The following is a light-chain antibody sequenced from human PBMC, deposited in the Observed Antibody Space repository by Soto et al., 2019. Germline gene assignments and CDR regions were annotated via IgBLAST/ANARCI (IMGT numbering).Light chain of an antibody. CDR3: QQSYSTPLT. CDR2: AAS. J-gene: IGKJ4*01. V-gene: IGKV1-39*01. Sequence: DIPMTQSPSSLSASVGDRVTITCRASQSISSYLNWYQQKPGKAPKLLIYAASSLQGGVPSRFSGSGSGTDFTLTISSLQPEDFATYYCQQSYSTPLTFGGGTKVEIK. CDR1: QSISSY.